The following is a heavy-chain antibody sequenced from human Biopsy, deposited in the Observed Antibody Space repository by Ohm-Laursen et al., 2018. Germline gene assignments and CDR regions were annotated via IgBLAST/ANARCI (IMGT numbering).Heavy chain of an antibody. CDR1: GGSIRNYY. V-gene: IGHV4-4*07. J-gene: IGHJ3*02. D-gene: IGHD1-26*01. Sequence: TLSLTCTVSGGSIRNYYWSWIRQAAGKGLEWIGRIYPGGGTIYNPSLKSRVTMSVDTSKNHFSLNLNSVTAADMAVYYCAGIVLGPTNDAFDIWGQGTMVTVSS. CDR2: IYPGGGT. CDR3: AGIVLGPTNDAFDI.